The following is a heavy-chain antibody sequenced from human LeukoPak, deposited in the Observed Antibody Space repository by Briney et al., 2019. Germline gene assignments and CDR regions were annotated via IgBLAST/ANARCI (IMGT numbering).Heavy chain of an antibody. D-gene: IGHD2-2*01. Sequence: GGSLRLSCAASGFTFSSYWMHWVRQAPGKGLVWVSRINSDGSSTSYADSVKGRFTISRDNAKNTLYLQMNSLRAEDTAVYYCARGRTSRYCSSTSCPYNWFDPWGQGTLVTVSS. CDR1: GFTFSSYW. V-gene: IGHV3-74*01. CDR3: ARGRTSRYCSSTSCPYNWFDP. J-gene: IGHJ5*02. CDR2: INSDGSST.